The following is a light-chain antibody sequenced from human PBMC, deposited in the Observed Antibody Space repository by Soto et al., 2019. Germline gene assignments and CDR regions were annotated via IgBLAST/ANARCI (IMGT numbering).Light chain of an antibody. J-gene: IGKJ2*01. Sequence: DIQMTQSPSTLSASVGDRVTITCRASQSISSWLAWYQQKPGKAPKLLIYKASSLESGVPPRFSGSGSGTEFTLTISSLQPDDFATYYCQQYNSNPYTFGQGTKLETK. CDR3: QQYNSNPYT. V-gene: IGKV1-5*03. CDR2: KAS. CDR1: QSISSW.